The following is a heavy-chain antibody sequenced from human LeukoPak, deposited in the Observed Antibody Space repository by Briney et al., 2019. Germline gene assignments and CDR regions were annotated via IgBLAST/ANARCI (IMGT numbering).Heavy chain of an antibody. Sequence: PGGSLRLSCAASGFIFRNAWMTWVRQAPGKGLEWVSYISSSGSTIYYADSVKGRFTISRDNAKNSLYLQMNSLRAEDTAVYYCARDPSGPGAFDIWGQGTMVTVSS. CDR1: GFIFRNAW. J-gene: IGHJ3*02. D-gene: IGHD3-10*01. CDR2: ISSSGSTI. V-gene: IGHV3-11*01. CDR3: ARDPSGPGAFDI.